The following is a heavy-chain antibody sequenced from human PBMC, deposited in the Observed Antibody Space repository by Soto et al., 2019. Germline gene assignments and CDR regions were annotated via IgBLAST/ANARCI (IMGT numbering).Heavy chain of an antibody. Sequence: PADSPKLARAASGLTFCSSAVSGVRQAPGKGLEWVPAISGSGGSTYYADSVKGRFTISRDNSKNTLYLQMNSLRAEDTAVYYCAKDRGSGSDLYFDSWGQSTLFTFS. CDR3: AKDRGSGSDLYFDS. V-gene: IGHV3-23*01. CDR2: ISGSGGST. J-gene: IGHJ4*02. CDR1: GLTFCSSA. D-gene: IGHD1-26*01.